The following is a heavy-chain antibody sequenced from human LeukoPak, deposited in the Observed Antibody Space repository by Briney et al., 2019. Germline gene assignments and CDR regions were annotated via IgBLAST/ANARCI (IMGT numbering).Heavy chain of an antibody. CDR1: GFTFSNYW. Sequence: GGSLRLSCAASGFTFSNYWMHWVRQAPGKGLVWVSRINPDGSSTDYADSVKGRFTISRDNAKNSLYLQMNSLRAEDTAVYYCARDQRYGDYQDYWGQGTLVTVSS. CDR2: INPDGSST. J-gene: IGHJ4*02. V-gene: IGHV3-74*01. CDR3: ARDQRYGDYQDY. D-gene: IGHD4-17*01.